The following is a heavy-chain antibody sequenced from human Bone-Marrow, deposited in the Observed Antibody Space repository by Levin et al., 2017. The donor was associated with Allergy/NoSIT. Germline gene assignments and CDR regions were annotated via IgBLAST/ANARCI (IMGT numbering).Heavy chain of an antibody. CDR2: ISWNSGSI. CDR3: AKEWSYGDPALDY. V-gene: IGHV3-9*01. Sequence: AGGSLRLSCAASGFTFDDYAMHWVRQAPGKGLEWVSGISWNSGSIDYADSVKGRFTISRDNAKNSLYLQMNSLRAEDTALYYCAKEWSYGDPALDYWGQGTLVTVSS. J-gene: IGHJ4*02. CDR1: GFTFDDYA. D-gene: IGHD4-17*01.